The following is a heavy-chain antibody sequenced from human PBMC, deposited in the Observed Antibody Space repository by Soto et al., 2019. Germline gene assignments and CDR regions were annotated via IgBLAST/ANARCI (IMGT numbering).Heavy chain of an antibody. CDR1: GYTFTSYG. CDR3: ARDPIAQLERGAFDI. J-gene: IGHJ3*02. CDR2: ISAYNGNT. D-gene: IGHD1-1*01. V-gene: IGHV1-18*01. Sequence: QVQLVQSGAEVKKPGASVKVSCKASGYTFTSYGISWVRQAPGQGLEWMGWISAYNGNTNYAQKPQGKVTMTTDTSTSTAYMELRSLRSDDTAVYYCARDPIAQLERGAFDIWGQGTMVTVSS.